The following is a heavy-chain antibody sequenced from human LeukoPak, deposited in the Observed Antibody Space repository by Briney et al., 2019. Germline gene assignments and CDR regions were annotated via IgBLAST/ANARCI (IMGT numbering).Heavy chain of an antibody. CDR3: ARGLSGYEIYYMDV. CDR1: GGTFNSYG. CDR2: VIPIFGTA. V-gene: IGHV1-69*05. Sequence: SVTVSCKAPGGTFNSYGISWVRQAPGQGLEWMGGVIPIFGTANYAQKFQGRVTITTDESTSTAYMELSSLRSEDTAVYYCARGLSGYEIYYMDVWGKGTTVTVSS. J-gene: IGHJ6*03. D-gene: IGHD5-12*01.